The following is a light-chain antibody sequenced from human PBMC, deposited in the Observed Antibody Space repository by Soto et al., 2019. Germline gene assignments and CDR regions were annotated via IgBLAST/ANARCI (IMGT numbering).Light chain of an antibody. J-gene: IGKJ5*01. V-gene: IGKV1-16*02. CDR1: QGITNS. Sequence: QITRSRSLVSPDVGVRVRMTCLSSQGITNSLAWFQQKPVKAPKSLIYAASSLQSGVPSKFSGSGSGTDFTLTISSLQPEDSATYYCQQYNNYPITFGQGTRLEIK. CDR2: AAS. CDR3: QQYNNYPIT.